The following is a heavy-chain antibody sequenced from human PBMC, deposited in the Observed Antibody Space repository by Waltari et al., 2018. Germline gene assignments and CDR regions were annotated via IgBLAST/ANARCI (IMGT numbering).Heavy chain of an antibody. V-gene: IGHV3-9*03. D-gene: IGHD1-26*01. CDR1: GFTFDDYA. CDR2: ISWNSGSI. CDR3: AKDGGSYDYFDY. Sequence: EVQLVESGGGLVQHGRSLRLSCAASGFTFDDYAMHWVRQAPGKGLEWVSGISWNSGSIGYADSVKGRFTISRDNAKNSLYLQMNSLRAEDMALYYCAKDGGSYDYFDYWGQGTLVTVSS. J-gene: IGHJ4*02.